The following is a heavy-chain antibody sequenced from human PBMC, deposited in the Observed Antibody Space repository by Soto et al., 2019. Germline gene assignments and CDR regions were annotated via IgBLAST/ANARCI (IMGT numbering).Heavy chain of an antibody. V-gene: IGHV3-33*01. D-gene: IGHD3-9*01. CDR2: IWSDGTNK. CDR1: GFIFSTYG. CDR3: VRVFDTYYFDL. Sequence: QVQLVESGGGVVQPGRSLRLSCAASGFIFSTYGMHWVRQAPGKGLEWVALIWSDGTNKYYADSVKGRFTISRDNSKKTLYLQMNSLRAEDTAVYYCVRVFDTYYFDLWGQGNMVTVSS. J-gene: IGHJ4*02.